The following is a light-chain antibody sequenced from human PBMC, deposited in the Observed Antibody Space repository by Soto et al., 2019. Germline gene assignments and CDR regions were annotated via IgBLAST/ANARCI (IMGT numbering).Light chain of an antibody. Sequence: DIQLTQSPSSLSASVGDRVTLTCQASQDISQYLNWFQQKPGKAPKLLIYGASNLETGVPSRFSGSGSGPDFTFTISSLQPEDIATYSCQQYDSLPQTFGGGTKVEI. CDR3: QQYDSLPQT. J-gene: IGKJ4*01. CDR1: QDISQY. V-gene: IGKV1-33*01. CDR2: GAS.